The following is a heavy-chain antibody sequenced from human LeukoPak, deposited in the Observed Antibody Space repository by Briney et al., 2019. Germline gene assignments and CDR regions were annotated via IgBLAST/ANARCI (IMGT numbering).Heavy chain of an antibody. J-gene: IGHJ4*02. CDR1: GFTFSSYS. Sequence: PSGGSLRLSCAASGFTFSSYSMNWVRQAPGKGLEWVSYISSSSSTIYHPDPVKGRFTISRDNAKNSLYLQMNSLRDADTAVYYCARAGYSSGWTPRDFDYWGQGTLVTVSS. CDR3: ARAGYSSGWTPRDFDY. V-gene: IGHV3-48*02. CDR2: ISSSSSTI. D-gene: IGHD6-19*01.